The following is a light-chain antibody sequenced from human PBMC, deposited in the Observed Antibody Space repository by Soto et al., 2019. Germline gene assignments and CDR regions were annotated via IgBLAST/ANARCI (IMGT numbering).Light chain of an antibody. J-gene: IGLJ1*01. CDR3: QSYDGSLSGYA. V-gene: IGLV2-14*01. Sequence: QSALTQPASVSGSPGQSITISCTGTSSDIGYYNYVSWFQQHPGKAPKLIISQVTNRPSGISTRFSGSKSGNTASLTISGLQAEDEALYYCQSYDGSLSGYAFGTGTKVTGL. CDR2: QVT. CDR1: SSDIGYYNY.